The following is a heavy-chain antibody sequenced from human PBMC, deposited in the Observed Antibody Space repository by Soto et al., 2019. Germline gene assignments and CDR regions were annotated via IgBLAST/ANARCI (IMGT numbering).Heavy chain of an antibody. Sequence: PGGSLRLSCAASGFTFSSYSMNWVRQAPGKGLEWVSYISSSSSTIYYADSVKGRFTISRDNAKNSLYLQMNSLRAEDTAVYYCARIWFGETYGMDVWGQGTTVTVSS. CDR1: GFTFSSYS. V-gene: IGHV3-48*01. CDR2: ISSSSSTI. CDR3: ARIWFGETYGMDV. D-gene: IGHD3-10*01. J-gene: IGHJ6*02.